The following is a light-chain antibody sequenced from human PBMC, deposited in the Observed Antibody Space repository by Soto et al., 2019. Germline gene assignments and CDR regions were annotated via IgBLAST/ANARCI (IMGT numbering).Light chain of an antibody. CDR1: SSDVGDYNY. V-gene: IGLV2-11*01. Sequence: QSVLTQPRSVSGSPGQSVTISCTGTSSDVGDYNYVSWYQQHPGKAPKLMIYDVTKRPSGVPDRFSGSKSGNTASLTISGLQAEDEADYYCCSYAGAYTFGAFGGGTKVTVL. CDR2: DVT. J-gene: IGLJ2*01. CDR3: CSYAGAYTFGA.